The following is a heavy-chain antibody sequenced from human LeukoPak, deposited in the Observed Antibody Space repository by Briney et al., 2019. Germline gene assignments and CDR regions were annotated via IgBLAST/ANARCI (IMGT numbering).Heavy chain of an antibody. CDR2: ISSSGSTI. Sequence: GGSLRLSCAASGFTFSKMNWVRQAPGKGLEWVSYISSSGSTIYYADSVKGRFTISGDNAKNSLYLQMNSLRAEDTAVYYCAELGITMIGGVWGKGTTVTVSS. V-gene: IGHV3-48*03. J-gene: IGHJ6*04. CDR3: AELGITMIGGV. D-gene: IGHD3-10*02. CDR1: GFTFSK.